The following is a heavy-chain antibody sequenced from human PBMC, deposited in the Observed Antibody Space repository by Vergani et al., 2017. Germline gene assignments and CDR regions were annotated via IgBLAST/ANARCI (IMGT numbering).Heavy chain of an antibody. Sequence: QLQLQESGPGLVKPSETLSLTCTVSGGSISSSSYYWGWIRQPPGKGLEWIGSIYYSGSTYYNPSLKSRVTISVDTSKNQFSLKLSSVTAADTAVYYCAGLQYNPLYYYYYMDVWGKGTTVTVSS. CDR3: AGLQYNPLYYYYYMDV. CDR2: IYYSGST. V-gene: IGHV4-39*01. D-gene: IGHD4-11*01. CDR1: GGSISSSSYY. J-gene: IGHJ6*03.